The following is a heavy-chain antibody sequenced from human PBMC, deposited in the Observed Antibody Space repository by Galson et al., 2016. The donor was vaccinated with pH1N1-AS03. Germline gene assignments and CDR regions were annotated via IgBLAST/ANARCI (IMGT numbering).Heavy chain of an antibody. CDR1: GFSFSTYW. J-gene: IGHJ3*01. Sequence: SLRLSCAASGFSFSTYWMYWVRQAPGKGLVWLARINGDATTTNYADSVRGRFTISRDNAKHTLHLQMNSLGVEDTANYFCAKEVGSSGWFDACDLWGQGTVVTVSS. CDR3: AKEVGSSGWFDACDL. CDR2: INGDATTT. D-gene: IGHD6-19*01. V-gene: IGHV3-74*01.